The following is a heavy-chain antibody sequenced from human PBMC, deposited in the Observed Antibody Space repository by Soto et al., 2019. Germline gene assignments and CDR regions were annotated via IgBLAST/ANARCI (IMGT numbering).Heavy chain of an antibody. CDR1: GYTFTSYY. Sequence: ASVKVSCKASGYTFTSYYMHWVRQAPGQGLEWMGIINPSGGSTSYAQKFQGRVTMTRDTSTSTVYMELSSLRSEDTAVYYCARDVYPVTYYYDSSGYLGGAFDIWGQGTMVTVS. D-gene: IGHD3-22*01. CDR3: ARDVYPVTYYYDSSGYLGGAFDI. V-gene: IGHV1-46*01. J-gene: IGHJ3*02. CDR2: INPSGGST.